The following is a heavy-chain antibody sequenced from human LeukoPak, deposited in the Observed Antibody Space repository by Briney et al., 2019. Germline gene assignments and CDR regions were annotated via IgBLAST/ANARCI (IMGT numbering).Heavy chain of an antibody. J-gene: IGHJ3*02. Sequence: SDTLSLTCTVSGGSISSYNWSWIRQPAGKGLEWIGHMYSNGRTDYNPSLKSRVTMSVDTSKNQISVKLSSVTAADTAVYYCARTVIPDAFDIWGQGTMVTVSS. D-gene: IGHD2-21*01. CDR2: MYSNGRT. CDR3: ARTVIPDAFDI. CDR1: GGSISSYN. V-gene: IGHV4-4*07.